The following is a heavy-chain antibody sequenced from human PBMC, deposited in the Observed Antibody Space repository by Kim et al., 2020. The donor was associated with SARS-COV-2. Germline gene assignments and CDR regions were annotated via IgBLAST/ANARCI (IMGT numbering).Heavy chain of an antibody. D-gene: IGHD5-18*01. Sequence: GGSLRLSCAASGFTFSSYSMNWVRQAPGKGLEWVSSISSSSSYIYYADSVKGRFTISRDNAKNSLYLQMNSLRAEDTAVYYCARDLDVDTAMVTIHAFDIWGQGTMVTVSS. J-gene: IGHJ3*02. CDR3: ARDLDVDTAMVTIHAFDI. CDR2: ISSSSSYI. CDR1: GFTFSSYS. V-gene: IGHV3-21*01.